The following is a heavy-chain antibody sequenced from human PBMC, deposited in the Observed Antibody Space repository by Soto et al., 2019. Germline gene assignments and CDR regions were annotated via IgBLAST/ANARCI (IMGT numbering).Heavy chain of an antibody. Sequence: ASMKVSCKASGYTFTGYYMHWVRQAPGQGLEWMGWINPNSGGTNYAQKFQSRVTMTRDTSISTAYMELSRLRSDDTAVYYCASTLPTYYYDSSGYHSTQDYWGQGTLVTVSS. CDR3: ASTLPTYYYDSSGYHSTQDY. D-gene: IGHD3-22*01. CDR1: GYTFTGYY. J-gene: IGHJ4*02. V-gene: IGHV1-2*02. CDR2: INPNSGGT.